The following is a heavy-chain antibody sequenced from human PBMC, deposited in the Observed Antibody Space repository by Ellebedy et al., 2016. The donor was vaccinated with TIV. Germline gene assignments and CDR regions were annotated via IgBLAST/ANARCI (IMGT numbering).Heavy chain of an antibody. Sequence: AASVKVSCKASGYTFTSYYMHWVRQAPGQGLEWMGIINPSGGSTSYAQKFQGRVTMTRDTSTSTVYMELSSLRSEATAVYYCAREGGHYGMDVWGQGTTVTVSS. V-gene: IGHV1-46*01. J-gene: IGHJ6*02. CDR2: INPSGGST. CDR3: AREGGHYGMDV. CDR1: GYTFTSYY. D-gene: IGHD3-16*01.